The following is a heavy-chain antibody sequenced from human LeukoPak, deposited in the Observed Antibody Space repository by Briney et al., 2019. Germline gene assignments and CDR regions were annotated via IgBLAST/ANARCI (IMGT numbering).Heavy chain of an antibody. J-gene: IGHJ4*02. CDR3: ARNPENSGYDYLDY. Sequence: PWGSLRPSCAASGFTFSSYSMNWVRQAPGKGLEWVSSISSSSSYIYYADSVKGRFTISRDNAKNSLYLQMNSLRAEDTAVYYCARNPENSGYDYLDYWGQGTLVTVSS. CDR1: GFTFSSYS. V-gene: IGHV3-21*01. CDR2: ISSSSSYI. D-gene: IGHD5-12*01.